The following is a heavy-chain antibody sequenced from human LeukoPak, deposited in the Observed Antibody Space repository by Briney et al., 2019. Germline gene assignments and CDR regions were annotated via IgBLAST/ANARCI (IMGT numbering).Heavy chain of an antibody. V-gene: IGHV3-30*04. CDR1: GFAFSSYA. D-gene: IGHD3-10*01. CDR3: ARAMVRGLMYGGFDY. Sequence: GGSLRLSCAASGFAFSSYAMHWVRQAPGKGLEWVAVISYDGSNKYYADSVKGRFTISRDNSKNTLYLQMNSLRAEDTAVYYCARAMVRGLMYGGFDYWGQGTLVTVSS. CDR2: ISYDGSNK. J-gene: IGHJ4*02.